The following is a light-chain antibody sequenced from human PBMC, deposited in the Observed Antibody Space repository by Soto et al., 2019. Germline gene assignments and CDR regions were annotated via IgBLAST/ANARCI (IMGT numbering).Light chain of an antibody. Sequence: AIRMTQSPSSFSASTGDRVTITCRASQGISSNLAWYQQKQGKAPKLLIYAESTLQSGVPSRFSGSGSGTDFTLTISCLQSEDFATYYCQQYYSYPRTFGQGTRLEIK. V-gene: IGKV1-8*01. J-gene: IGKJ5*01. CDR1: QGISSN. CDR3: QQYYSYPRT. CDR2: AES.